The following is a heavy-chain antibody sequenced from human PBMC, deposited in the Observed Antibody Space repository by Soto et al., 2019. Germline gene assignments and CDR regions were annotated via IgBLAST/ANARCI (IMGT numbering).Heavy chain of an antibody. CDR1: GGSFSGYY. CDR3: ARVRDWFDP. J-gene: IGHJ5*02. D-gene: IGHD3-3*01. V-gene: IGHV4-34*01. CDR2: IDHSGYT. Sequence: SETLSLTCAVYGGSFSGYYWNWIRQPPGKGLEWIGEIDHSGYTNYNPSLKSRVTISVDTSKNQFSLRLTSVTAADTAVYYCARVRDWFDPWGQGTRVTVSS.